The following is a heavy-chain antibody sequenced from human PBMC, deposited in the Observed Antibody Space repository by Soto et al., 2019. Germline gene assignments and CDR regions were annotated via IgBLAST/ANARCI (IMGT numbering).Heavy chain of an antibody. CDR3: ARDNIAAAGTPSFGY. Sequence: SETLSLTCTVSGGSISGYYWSWIRQPPGKGLEWIGYIYYSGSTNYNPSLKSRVTISVDTSKNQFSLKLSSVTAADTAVYYCARDNIAAAGTPSFGYWGQGTLVTVSS. J-gene: IGHJ4*02. V-gene: IGHV4-59*01. CDR2: IYYSGST. D-gene: IGHD6-13*01. CDR1: GGSISGYY.